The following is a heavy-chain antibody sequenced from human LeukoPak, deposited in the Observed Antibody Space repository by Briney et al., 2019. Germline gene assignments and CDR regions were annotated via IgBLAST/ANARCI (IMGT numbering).Heavy chain of an antibody. CDR1: GFTFSSYG. V-gene: IGHV3-7*01. CDR3: AKPTHFNWFDP. CDR2: IKQDGSEK. D-gene: IGHD3-3*02. J-gene: IGHJ5*02. Sequence: GGSLRLSCAASGFTFSSYGMSWVRQAPGKGLEWVANIKQDGSEKYYVDSVKGRFTISRDNAKNSLYLQMNSLRAEDTAVYCCAKPTHFNWFDPWGQGTLVTVSS.